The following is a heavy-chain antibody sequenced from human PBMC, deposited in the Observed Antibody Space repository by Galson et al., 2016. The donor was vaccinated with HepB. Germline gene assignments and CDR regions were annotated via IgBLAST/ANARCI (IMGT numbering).Heavy chain of an antibody. D-gene: IGHD3-3*01. CDR1: GYTFTSYG. V-gene: IGHV1-18*01. CDR2: ISAYNGNT. J-gene: IGHJ5*02. CDR3: ARDLRSTIFGVIIPSNWFDP. Sequence: SVKVSCKASGYTFTSYGISWVRQAPGQGLEWMGWISAYNGNTNYAQKLQGRVTMTTDTSTSTAYMELRSLRSDDTAVYYCARDLRSTIFGVIIPSNWFDPGGQGTLVTVSS.